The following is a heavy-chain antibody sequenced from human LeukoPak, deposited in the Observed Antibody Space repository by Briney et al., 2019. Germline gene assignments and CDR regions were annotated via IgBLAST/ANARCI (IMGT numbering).Heavy chain of an antibody. CDR1: GFTLTSYS. CDR2: ISSSGSTM. CDR3: ARAVVTATPYFDY. V-gene: IGHV3-48*04. Sequence: GGSLRLSCAASGFTLTSYSMNWVRQAPGKGLEWVSYISSSGSTMYYADSVKGRFTISRDNAKNSLSLQMNSLRAEDTALYYCARAVVTATPYFDYWGQGTLVTVSS. D-gene: IGHD2-15*01. J-gene: IGHJ4*02.